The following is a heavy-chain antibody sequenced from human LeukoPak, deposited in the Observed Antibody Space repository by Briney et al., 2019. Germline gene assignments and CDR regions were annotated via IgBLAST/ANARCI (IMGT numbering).Heavy chain of an antibody. CDR2: IYYSGST. D-gene: IGHD3-10*01. Sequence: SETLSLTCTVSGGSISSYYWSWIRQPPGKGLEWIGYIYYSGSTNYTPSLKSRVTISVDTSKNQFSLKLSSVTAADTAVYYCARGAFGINWFDPWGQGTLVTVSS. J-gene: IGHJ5*02. CDR3: ARGAFGINWFDP. CDR1: GGSISSYY. V-gene: IGHV4-59*01.